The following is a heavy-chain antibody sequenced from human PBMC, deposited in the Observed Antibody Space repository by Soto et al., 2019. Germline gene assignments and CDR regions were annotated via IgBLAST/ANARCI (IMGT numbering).Heavy chain of an antibody. CDR3: ARDRSSSWPYFDY. Sequence: SETLSLTCTVSGGSISSGGYYWSWIRQHPGKGLEWIGYIYYSGSTYYNPSLKSRVTISVDTSKNQFSLKLSSVTAADTAVYYCARDRSSSWPYFDYWGQGTLVTV. J-gene: IGHJ4*02. V-gene: IGHV4-31*03. CDR2: IYYSGST. CDR1: GGSISSGGYY. D-gene: IGHD6-13*01.